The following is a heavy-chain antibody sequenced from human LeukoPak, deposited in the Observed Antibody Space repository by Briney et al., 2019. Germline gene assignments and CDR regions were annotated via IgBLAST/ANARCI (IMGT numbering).Heavy chain of an antibody. CDR3: ARDRLYYRSGSYYDYYYYGMDV. CDR2: IYSGGST. J-gene: IGHJ6*02. Sequence: GRSLRLSCAASGFTFDDYAMHWVRQAPGKGLEWASVIYSGGSTYYADSVKGRFTISRDNSKNTLYLQMNSLRAEDTAVYYCARDRLYYRSGSYYDYYYYGMDVWGQGTTVTVSS. D-gene: IGHD3-10*01. CDR1: GFTFDDYA. V-gene: IGHV3-53*01.